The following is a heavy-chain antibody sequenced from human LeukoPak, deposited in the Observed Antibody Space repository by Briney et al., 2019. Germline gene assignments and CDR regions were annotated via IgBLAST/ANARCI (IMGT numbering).Heavy chain of an antibody. J-gene: IGHJ4*02. CDR2: ISAYNGNT. D-gene: IGHD3-22*01. CDR1: GYTFTRYG. V-gene: IGHV1-18*01. CDR3: ARVCVDSSGYYYGDGDY. Sequence: ASVKVSCKASGYTFTRYGISWVRQAPGQGLEWMGWISAYNGNTNFAQKFQGRVTMTTDTSTNTAYMQLRSLRSDDTAIYYCARVCVDSSGYYYGDGDYWGQGTLVTVSS.